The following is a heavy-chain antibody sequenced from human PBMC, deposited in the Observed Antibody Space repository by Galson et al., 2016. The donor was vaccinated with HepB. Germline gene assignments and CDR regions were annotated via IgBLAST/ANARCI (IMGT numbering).Heavy chain of an antibody. D-gene: IGHD7-27*01. J-gene: IGHJ2*01. Sequence: QSGAEVKKPGESLTISCRGSGYGFVSYWIGWVRQMPGKGLEWMGMIYPGDSRTTYSPSLEGQVTMSVETSSGTAYLQWSSLKASDTAIYYCARRPSTGVENEWFFDLWGRGTLVTVSS. CDR2: IYPGDSRT. CDR1: GYGFVSYW. V-gene: IGHV5-51*01. CDR3: ARRPSTGVENEWFFDL.